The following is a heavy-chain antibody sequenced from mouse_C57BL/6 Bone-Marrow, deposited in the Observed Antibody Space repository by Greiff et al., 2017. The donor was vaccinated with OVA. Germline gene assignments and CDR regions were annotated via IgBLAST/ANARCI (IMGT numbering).Heavy chain of an antibody. V-gene: IGHV2-9-1*01. CDR2: IWTGGGT. CDR3: ASSSSYYSNYLDY. Sequence: QVQLVESGPGLVAPSQSLSITCTVSGFSLTSYAISWVRQPPGKGLEWLGVIWTGGGTNYNSALKSRLSISKDNSKSQVFLKMNSLQTDDTARYYCASSSSYYSNYLDYWGQGTTLTVSS. D-gene: IGHD2-5*01. CDR1: GFSLTSYA. J-gene: IGHJ2*01.